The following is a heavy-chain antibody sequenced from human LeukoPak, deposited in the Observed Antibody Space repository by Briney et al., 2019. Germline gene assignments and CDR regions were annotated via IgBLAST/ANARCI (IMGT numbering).Heavy chain of an antibody. J-gene: IGHJ4*02. CDR3: ARGLDSYNYRFYFVS. CDR2: ISTSGGTI. Sequence: PGGSLRLSCAASGFTFSSSSMNWVRQGPEKGLEWVSYISTSGGTIYYADSVKGRFTISRDNSKNTLFLQVKSLRVDDTAIYYCARGLDSYNYRFYFVSWGQGTLVTVSS. CDR1: GFTFSSSS. V-gene: IGHV3-48*01. D-gene: IGHD5-24*01.